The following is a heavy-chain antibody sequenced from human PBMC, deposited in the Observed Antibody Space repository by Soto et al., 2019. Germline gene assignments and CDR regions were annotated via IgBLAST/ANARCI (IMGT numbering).Heavy chain of an antibody. CDR3: ARDLAKGGGSAGFDY. CDR2: INPKSGGT. Sequence: GASVKVSCKASGYTFTVYYMHWVRQAPGQGLEWMGWINPKSGGTMYPQKFQGRVTMTWDTSISTAYMALTRLRSDDTAVYYCARDLAKGGGSAGFDYWGKGTLVTFSS. V-gene: IGHV1-2*02. CDR1: GYTFTVYY. J-gene: IGHJ4*02. D-gene: IGHD1-26*01.